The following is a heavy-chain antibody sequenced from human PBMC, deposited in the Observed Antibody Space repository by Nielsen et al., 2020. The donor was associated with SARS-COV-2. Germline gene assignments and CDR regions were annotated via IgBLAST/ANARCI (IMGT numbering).Heavy chain of an antibody. CDR1: GFTFDDYA. D-gene: IGHD3-22*01. CDR3: AKVNYDSSGYPQCGWFDP. CDR2: ISWNSGSI. Sequence: LSLTCAASGFTFDDYAMHWVRQAPGKGLEWVSGISWNSGSIGYADSVKGRFTISRDNAKNSLYLQMNSLRAEDTALYYCAKVNYDSSGYPQCGWFDPWGQGTLVTVSS. V-gene: IGHV3-9*01. J-gene: IGHJ5*02.